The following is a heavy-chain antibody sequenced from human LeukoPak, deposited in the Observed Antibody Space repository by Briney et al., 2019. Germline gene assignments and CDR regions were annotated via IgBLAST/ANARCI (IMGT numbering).Heavy chain of an antibody. CDR2: IYDSGST. D-gene: IGHD3-16*01. V-gene: IGHV4-39*01. Sequence: PSETLSLTCTVSGGSIRSSYYYWGWIRQPPGKGLEWIGSIYDSGSTYYNPSLKSRVTISVDTSKNQFSLKLNSVTAADTAVYYCAGAGRFRLSGRFDPWGQGTLVTVSS. CDR3: AGAGRFRLSGRFDP. J-gene: IGHJ5*02. CDR1: GGSIRSSYYY.